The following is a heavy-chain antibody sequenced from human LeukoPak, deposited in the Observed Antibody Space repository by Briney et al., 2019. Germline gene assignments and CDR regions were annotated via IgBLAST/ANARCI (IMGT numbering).Heavy chain of an antibody. CDR1: GGSISSGGYY. CDR3: ARGRNLVATSGYFDY. Sequence: SQTLSLTCTVSGGSISSGGYYWSWIRQPPGKGLEWIGYIYHSGSTYYNPSLKSRVTISVDRSKNQFSLKLSSVTAADTAVYYCARGRNLVATSGYFDYWAREPWSPSPQ. V-gene: IGHV4-30-2*01. CDR2: IYHSGST. D-gene: IGHD5-12*01. J-gene: IGHJ4*02.